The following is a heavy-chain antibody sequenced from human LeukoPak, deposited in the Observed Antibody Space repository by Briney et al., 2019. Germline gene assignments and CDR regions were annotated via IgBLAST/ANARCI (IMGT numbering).Heavy chain of an antibody. V-gene: IGHV3-23*01. CDR1: RFTFSNYA. CDR2: ISASAGTT. J-gene: IGHJ4*02. D-gene: IGHD6-13*01. Sequence: GGSLRLPCAASRFTFSNYAMTWVRQTPGKGLEWVSAISASAGTTYYADSVKGRFTISRDNSKNPLYLQMNSLRSDDTALYYCAKGGSSWSYYLDYWGQGTLVTVSS. CDR3: AKGGSSWSYYLDY.